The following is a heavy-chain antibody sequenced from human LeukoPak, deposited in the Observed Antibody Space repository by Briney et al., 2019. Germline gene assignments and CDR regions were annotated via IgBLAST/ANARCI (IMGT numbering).Heavy chain of an antibody. CDR3: ARVAGDYVLSGAFDI. CDR2: ISTSSSYI. Sequence: PGGSLRLSCTASGFTFSSYAMSWVRQAPGKGLEWVSSISTSSSYIYYADSVKGRFTISRDNSKNTLYLQMNSLRAEDTAVYYCARVAGDYVLSGAFDIWGQGTMVTVSS. J-gene: IGHJ3*02. V-gene: IGHV3-21*01. CDR1: GFTFSSYA. D-gene: IGHD4-17*01.